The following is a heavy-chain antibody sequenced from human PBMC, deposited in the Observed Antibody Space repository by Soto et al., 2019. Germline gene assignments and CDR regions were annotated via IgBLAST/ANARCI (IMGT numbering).Heavy chain of an antibody. CDR3: AHRSRGYAYYFDQ. CDR1: GFSLSTRGVG. D-gene: IGHD5-12*01. CDR2: MFWDDDK. Sequence: QITLKESGPTLVKPTQTLTLTCSFSGFSLSTRGVGVGWIRQPPGKALEWLALMFWDDDKWYSPSLRRRLTITEATSKNHVVLTTTNMDPVDTATYYCAHRSRGYAYYFDQWGQGTLVTFAS. V-gene: IGHV2-5*02. J-gene: IGHJ4*02.